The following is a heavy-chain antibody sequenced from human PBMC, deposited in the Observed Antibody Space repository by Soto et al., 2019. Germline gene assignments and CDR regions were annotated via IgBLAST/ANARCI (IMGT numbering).Heavy chain of an antibody. D-gene: IGHD6-19*01. CDR2: IYYSGST. V-gene: IGHV4-59*01. Sequence: QVQLQASGPGLVKPSETLSLTCTVSGGSISSYYWSWIRQPPGKGLEWIGYIYYSGSTNYNPSLKSRVTISVDTSKNQFSLKLSSVTAADTAVYYCARVIAVAVSAFDIWGQGTMVTVSS. CDR1: GGSISSYY. J-gene: IGHJ3*02. CDR3: ARVIAVAVSAFDI.